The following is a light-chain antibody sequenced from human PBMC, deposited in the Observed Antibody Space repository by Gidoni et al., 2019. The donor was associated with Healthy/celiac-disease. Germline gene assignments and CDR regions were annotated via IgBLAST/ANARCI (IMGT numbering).Light chain of an antibody. CDR1: QSVRSN. V-gene: IGKV3-15*01. Sequence: EIVMTQSPATLSVSPGERPTLSCRASQSVRSNLAWSQQKPGQAPRLLISGATTRSTGIPARFSGSGSGKEFTLTISSLQSEDFAVYYCQQYNNWTPYTFGQGTKLEIK. CDR3: QQYNNWTPYT. CDR2: GAT. J-gene: IGKJ2*01.